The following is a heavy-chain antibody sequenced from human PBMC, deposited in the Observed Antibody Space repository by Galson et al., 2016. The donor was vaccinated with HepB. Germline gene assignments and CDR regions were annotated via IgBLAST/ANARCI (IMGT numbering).Heavy chain of an antibody. CDR1: GFTFSSYA. CDR3: ARDNCINAICYTGWFDS. V-gene: IGHV3-23*01. Sequence: SLRLSCAASGFTFSSYAMSWVRQAPGKGLEWVSGISDNGGSTFYADSVKGRFTISRDNAKNSLFLQMNSLRVEDTAVYYCARDNCINAICYTGWFDSWGQGTLVTVSA. D-gene: IGHD2-8*01. CDR2: ISDNGGST. J-gene: IGHJ5*01.